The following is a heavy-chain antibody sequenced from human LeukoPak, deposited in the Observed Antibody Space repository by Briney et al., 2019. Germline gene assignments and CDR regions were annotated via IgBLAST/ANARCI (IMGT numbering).Heavy chain of an antibody. CDR1: GFTFSSYE. J-gene: IGHJ4*02. CDR3: ATRHDY. V-gene: IGHV3-48*03. CDR2: ISSGGITI. Sequence: GGSLRLSRGASGFTFSSYEMNWVRQAPGKGLEWVSYISSGGITIYYADSVRGRFTISRDNAKNSLYLQMNSLRAEDTAVYYCATRHDYWGQGTLVTVSS.